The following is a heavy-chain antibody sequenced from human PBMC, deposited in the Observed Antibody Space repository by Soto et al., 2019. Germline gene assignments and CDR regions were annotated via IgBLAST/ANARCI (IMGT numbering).Heavy chain of an antibody. Sequence: QVHLVQSGAEVKKPGASVKVSCKGSGYDFTTYGITWVRQAPGQGLEWMAWISAHNGNTDYAQKLQGRVTVTRDTSTSTAYRELMSLRSDDTAVYYCARGRYGDYWGQGALVTVSS. CDR1: GYDFTTYG. CDR3: ARGRYGDY. J-gene: IGHJ4*02. V-gene: IGHV1-18*01. D-gene: IGHD1-1*01. CDR2: ISAHNGNT.